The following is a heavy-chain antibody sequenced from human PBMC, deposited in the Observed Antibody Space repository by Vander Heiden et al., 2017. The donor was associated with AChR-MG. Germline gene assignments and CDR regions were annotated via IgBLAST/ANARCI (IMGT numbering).Heavy chain of an antibody. CDR2: VSHSGST. Sequence: QVHLQESGPGLVKPSETLSLTCTVPGDSINNDYYWGWIRQPPGKALEWIGSVSHSGSTFYNPFLKSRVTMSVDTSRNQLSLKLSSVTAADTAVYYCARDWARRVAGIDWFDPWGQGTLVTVSS. D-gene: IGHD6-19*01. V-gene: IGHV4-38-2*02. CDR3: ARDWARRVAGIDWFDP. J-gene: IGHJ5*02. CDR1: GDSINNDYY.